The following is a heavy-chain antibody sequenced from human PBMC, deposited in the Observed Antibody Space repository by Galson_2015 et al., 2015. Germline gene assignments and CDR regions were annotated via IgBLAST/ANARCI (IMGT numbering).Heavy chain of an antibody. Sequence: SLRLSCAASEFTFSGYYMSWVRQAPGKGLEWVSSISSTTTYIYYADSVKGRFTISRDNAKNSLYLQMNSLGVEDTAVYYCARQILDYDFWSGYYPTNFDYWGQGTLVTVSS. CDR1: EFTFSGYY. J-gene: IGHJ4*02. CDR3: ARQILDYDFWSGYYPTNFDY. D-gene: IGHD3-3*01. V-gene: IGHV3-21*01. CDR2: ISSTTTYI.